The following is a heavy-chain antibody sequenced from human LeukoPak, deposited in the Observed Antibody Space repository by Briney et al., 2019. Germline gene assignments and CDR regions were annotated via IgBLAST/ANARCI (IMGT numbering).Heavy chain of an antibody. V-gene: IGHV3-33*01. CDR3: VRGTNSPGLDH. CDR1: GFSFKDTG. D-gene: IGHD4-23*01. CDR2: IWYDGSTK. Sequence: PGGSLRLSCAASGFSFKDTGMHWVRQAPGKGPEWLTIIWYDGSTKYYADSVKGRFTVSRDNSKNILYLQMNSLRAEDTAVYYCVRGTNSPGLDHWGQGTLVTVSS. J-gene: IGHJ4*02.